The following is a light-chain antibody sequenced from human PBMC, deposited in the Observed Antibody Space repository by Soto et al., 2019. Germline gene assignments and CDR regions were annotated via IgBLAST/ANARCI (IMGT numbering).Light chain of an antibody. Sequence: DVVMTQTPLSLSVAPGQPASISCKSSQSLLHITGETFLFWYLQKPGQSPQLLIYEVSTRVSGVPDRFSGSGSGTDFTLEISRVETDDVGIYYCMQSTLLPPTFGQGARPEIK. CDR2: EVS. CDR3: MQSTLLPPT. J-gene: IGKJ5*01. V-gene: IGKV2D-29*02. CDR1: QSLLHITGETF.